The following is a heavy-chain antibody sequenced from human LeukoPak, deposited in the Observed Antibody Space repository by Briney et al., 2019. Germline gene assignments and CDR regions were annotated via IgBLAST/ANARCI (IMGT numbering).Heavy chain of an antibody. J-gene: IGHJ4*02. D-gene: IGHD3-22*01. Sequence: SVKVSCKASGGTFSSYTISWVRQAPGQGLEWMGRIIPIFGTANYAQKFQGRVTITTDESTSTAYMELSSLRSEDTAVYYCAREEAAEYYYDSSGYYYQVDYWGQGTLVTVSS. CDR2: IIPIFGTA. CDR1: GGTFSSYT. CDR3: AREEAAEYYYDSSGYYYQVDY. V-gene: IGHV1-69*05.